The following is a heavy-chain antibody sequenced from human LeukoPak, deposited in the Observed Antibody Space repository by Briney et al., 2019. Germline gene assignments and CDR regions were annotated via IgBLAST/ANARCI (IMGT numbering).Heavy chain of an antibody. CDR2: IIPIFGTA. V-gene: IGHV1-69*13. CDR3: ARATSWYFDY. D-gene: IGHD2-2*01. CDR1: GYTFTSYY. J-gene: IGHJ4*02. Sequence: ASVKVSCKASGYTFTSYYMHWVRQAPGQGLEWMGGIIPIFGTANYAQKFQGRVTITADESTSTAYMELSSLRSEDTAVYYCARATSWYFDYWGQGTLVTVSS.